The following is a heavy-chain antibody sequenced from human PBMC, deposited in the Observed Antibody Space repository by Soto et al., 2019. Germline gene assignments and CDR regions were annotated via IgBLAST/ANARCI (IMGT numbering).Heavy chain of an antibody. CDR3: AREAGTPGLWYFDL. CDR1: GFSFSTYS. Sequence: EVQLVESGAGLVQPGGSLRLSCAGSGFSFSTYSIHWVRQAPGKGPEYVAVINNNGATTYYADSVKGRFTISRDNSKNTAFLQMGSLRDEDMAVYFCAREAGTPGLWYFDLWGRGTLVTVSS. D-gene: IGHD1-1*01. V-gene: IGHV3-64*02. CDR2: INNNGATT. J-gene: IGHJ2*01.